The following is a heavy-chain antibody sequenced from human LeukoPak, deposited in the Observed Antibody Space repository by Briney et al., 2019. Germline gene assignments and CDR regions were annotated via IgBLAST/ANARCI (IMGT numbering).Heavy chain of an antibody. CDR3: AIFKAGELLDY. V-gene: IGHV4-59*01. J-gene: IGHJ4*02. CDR2: IYYSGST. CDR1: GGSISSYY. D-gene: IGHD1-26*01. Sequence: SETLSLTCTVSGGSISSYYWSWIRQPPGKGLEWIGYIYYSGSTNYNPSLKSRVTISVDTSKNQFSLKLSSVTAANTAVYYCAIFKAGELLDYWGQGTLVTVSS.